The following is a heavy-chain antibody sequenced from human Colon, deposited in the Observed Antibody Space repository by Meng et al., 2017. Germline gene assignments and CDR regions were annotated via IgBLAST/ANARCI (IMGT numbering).Heavy chain of an antibody. CDR2: INHSGST. J-gene: IGHJ4*02. Sequence: SETLSLTCAVYGGSFSGYYWSWIRQSPGKGLEWIGEINHSGSTNYNPSLKSRVTISVDTSKNQFSLKLSSVTAADTAVYYCARLQRYCSGGSCYFKGPFDYWGQGTLVTVSS. V-gene: IGHV4-34*01. CDR3: ARLQRYCSGGSCYFKGPFDY. D-gene: IGHD2-15*01. CDR1: GGSFSGYY.